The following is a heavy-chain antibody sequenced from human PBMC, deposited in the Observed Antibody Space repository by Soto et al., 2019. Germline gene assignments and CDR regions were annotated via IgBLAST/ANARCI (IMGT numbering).Heavy chain of an antibody. D-gene: IGHD3-22*01. CDR1: GFSLSNARMG. Sequence: QVTLKESGPVLVKPTETLTLTCTVSGFSLSNARMGVSWIRQPPGKALEWLAHIFSNDEKSYSTSLKSRLTISKDTSKSQVVLTMTNMDPVDTATYYCARIKASYDSSGYYYFLVPDYWGQGTLVTVSS. V-gene: IGHV2-26*01. CDR3: ARIKASYDSSGYYYFLVPDY. CDR2: IFSNDEK. J-gene: IGHJ4*02.